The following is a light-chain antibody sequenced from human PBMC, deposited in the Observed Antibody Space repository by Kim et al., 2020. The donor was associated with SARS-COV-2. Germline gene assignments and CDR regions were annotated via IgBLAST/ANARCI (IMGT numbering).Light chain of an antibody. J-gene: IGKJ1*01. Sequence: DVVMTQSPLSLPVTLGQPASISCRSSQSLVHSDGNTYLNWFQQRPGHSPRRLIYKVSNRDSGVPDRFSGSGSGTDFTLKISGVEAEDVGVYYCMQGTHWPPTFGQGTKVDIK. CDR1: QSLVHSDGNTY. V-gene: IGKV2-30*02. CDR3: MQGTHWPPT. CDR2: KVS.